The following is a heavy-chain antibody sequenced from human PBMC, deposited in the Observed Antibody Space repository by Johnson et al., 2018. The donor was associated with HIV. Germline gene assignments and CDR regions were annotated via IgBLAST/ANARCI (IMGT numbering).Heavy chain of an antibody. CDR3: ARLTWDQNRGWDAFDI. D-gene: IGHD1-26*01. CDR2: ISGSGGST. J-gene: IGHJ3*02. V-gene: IGHV3-NL1*01. CDR1: GFTFSSYG. Sequence: QVQLVESGGGVVQPGGSLRLSCAASGFTFSSYGMHWVRQAPGKGLEWVSAISGSGGSTYYADSVKGRFTISRDNSKNTLYLQMNSLRAEDTAVYYCARLTWDQNRGWDAFDIWGQGTMVTVSS.